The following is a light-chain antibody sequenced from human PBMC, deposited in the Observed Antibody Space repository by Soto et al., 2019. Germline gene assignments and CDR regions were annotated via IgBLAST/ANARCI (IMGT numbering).Light chain of an antibody. Sequence: EIVLTQSPATLSLSPGERATLSCSASQSVSSYLAWYQQKPGQAPRLLLYDASNRATGIPARFSGSGSGTDFTLTISSLEPEDFAVYYCQQRSNWPLTFGGGTKLEIK. J-gene: IGKJ4*01. CDR2: DAS. CDR1: QSVSSY. V-gene: IGKV3-11*01. CDR3: QQRSNWPLT.